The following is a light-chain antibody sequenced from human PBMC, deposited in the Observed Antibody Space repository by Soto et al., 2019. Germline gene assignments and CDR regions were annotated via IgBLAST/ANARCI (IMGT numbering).Light chain of an antibody. Sequence: IVLTQSPDTLSLSPGERATLYCRASRSVSSSYLAWYKHKAGQAPRLLISGASNRATDIPDRFSGSESGTDFTLTISRLEPEDFAVYYCQHYGSSPPYTFGQGTKLEIK. J-gene: IGKJ2*01. CDR3: QHYGSSPPYT. CDR2: GAS. V-gene: IGKV3-20*01. CDR1: RSVSSSY.